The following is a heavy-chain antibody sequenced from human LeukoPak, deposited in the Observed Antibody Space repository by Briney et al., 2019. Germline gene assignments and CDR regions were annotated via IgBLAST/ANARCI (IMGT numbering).Heavy chain of an antibody. V-gene: IGHV1-69*05. Sequence: SVKVSCTASGYTFTDYHMHWVRQAPGQGLEWMGGILPIVGTANYAQKFQGRVTITTDESTSTAYMELSSLRSEDTAVYYCARGLREMGFCYYYYYMDVWGKGTTVTVSS. CDR2: ILPIVGTA. J-gene: IGHJ6*03. CDR3: ARGLREMGFCYYYYYMDV. CDR1: GYTFTDYH. D-gene: IGHD4-17*01.